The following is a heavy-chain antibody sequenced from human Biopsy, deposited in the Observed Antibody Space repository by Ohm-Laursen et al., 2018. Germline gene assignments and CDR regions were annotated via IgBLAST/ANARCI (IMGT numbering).Heavy chain of an antibody. CDR2: ISYTGGI. Sequence: GTLSLTCAVYGESFNGYYWSWIRKSPGKGLEWLAYISYTGGITSNPSLNGRATMSLGTSKNQFSLRLIYVTAADTAVYYCARMPHFDYWGQGILVTVSS. J-gene: IGHJ4*02. D-gene: IGHD2-2*01. V-gene: IGHV4-59*01. CDR1: GESFNGYY. CDR3: ARMPHFDY.